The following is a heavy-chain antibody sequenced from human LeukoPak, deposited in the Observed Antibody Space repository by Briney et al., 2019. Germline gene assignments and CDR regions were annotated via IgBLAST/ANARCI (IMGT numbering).Heavy chain of an antibody. CDR3: AKGNYYDSSGYLTLDDAFDI. V-gene: IGHV3-33*06. J-gene: IGHJ3*02. CDR1: GFTFRSYG. CDR2: IWYDGSNK. D-gene: IGHD3-22*01. Sequence: GGSLRLSCAASGFTFRSYGMHWVRQAPGKGLEWGAVIWYDGSNKYYADSVKVRFTISRENSKNTLYLQMNSLRAEDTAVYYCAKGNYYDSSGYLTLDDAFDIWGQGTMVTVSS.